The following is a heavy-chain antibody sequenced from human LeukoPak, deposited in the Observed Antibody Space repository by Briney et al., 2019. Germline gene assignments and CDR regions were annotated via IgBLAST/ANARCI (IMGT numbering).Heavy chain of an antibody. CDR3: AASIGSSVRGVAFDI. D-gene: IGHD1-26*01. CDR1: GYTFTASY. Sequence: GASVKVSCKASGYTFTASYMHWVRQAPGQGLEWMGWINPNGGGTLYAQKFQGWVTVTRDTSISTAYMELSSLSSDATAVYYCAASIGSSVRGVAFDIWGQGTMVAVSS. CDR2: INPNGGGT. J-gene: IGHJ3*02. V-gene: IGHV1-2*04.